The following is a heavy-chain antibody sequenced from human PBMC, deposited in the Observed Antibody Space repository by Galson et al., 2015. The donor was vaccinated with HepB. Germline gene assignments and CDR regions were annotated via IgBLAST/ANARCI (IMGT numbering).Heavy chain of an antibody. J-gene: IGHJ4*02. CDR2: IWYDGSKV. Sequence: SLRLSCAASGFTFSDYGMHWVRQAPGKGLEWVAIIWYDGSKVYYADSVKGRFTISRDNSKNTMYLEMNSLRGEDTAVYYCAREGPRTGGYNRDYFDDWGQGTLVTVSS. D-gene: IGHD5-24*01. V-gene: IGHV3-33*01. CDR3: AREGPRTGGYNRDYFDD. CDR1: GFTFSDYG.